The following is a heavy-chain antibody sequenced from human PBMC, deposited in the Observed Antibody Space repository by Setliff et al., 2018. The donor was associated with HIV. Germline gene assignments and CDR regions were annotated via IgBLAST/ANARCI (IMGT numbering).Heavy chain of an antibody. CDR2: IHHSGSA. Sequence: SETLSLTCAVSGYSISDGYYWGWIRQPPGKGPEWIGSIHHSGSAHFNPSLKSRVAMSVDTSENPFSLTLSSVTAADTAVYYRASPRSLLVWYDAFDIWGQGTMVTVSS. D-gene: IGHD3-16*01. J-gene: IGHJ3*02. V-gene: IGHV4-38-2*01. CDR1: GYSISDGYY. CDR3: ASPRSLLVWYDAFDI.